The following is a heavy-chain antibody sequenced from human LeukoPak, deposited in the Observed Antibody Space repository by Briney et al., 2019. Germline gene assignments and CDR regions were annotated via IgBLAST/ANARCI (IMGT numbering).Heavy chain of an antibody. V-gene: IGHV3-33*01. J-gene: IGHJ4*02. CDR2: IWYDGSNK. D-gene: IGHD1-26*01. Sequence: PGGSLRLSCAASGFTFSSYGMHWVRQAPGKGLEWVAVIWYDGSNKYYADSVKGRFTIPRDNSKNTLYLQMNSLRAEDTAVYYCARIGRVGATDLDYWGQGTLVTVSS. CDR1: GFTFSSYG. CDR3: ARIGRVGATDLDY.